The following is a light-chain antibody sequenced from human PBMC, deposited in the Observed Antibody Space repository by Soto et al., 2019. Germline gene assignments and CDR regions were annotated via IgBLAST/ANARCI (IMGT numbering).Light chain of an antibody. V-gene: IGLV2-8*01. CDR1: NSDVGAYDS. J-gene: IGLJ3*02. CDR3: SSYGGYNNVL. CDR2: EVN. Sequence: QSALTQPPSASGSPGQSVAISCTGTNSDVGAYDSVSWYQHHPGKAPKLLIYEVNKRPSGVPDRFSASKFGNTASLTVSGLQAADEADYYCSSYGGYNNVLFGGGTQLTVL.